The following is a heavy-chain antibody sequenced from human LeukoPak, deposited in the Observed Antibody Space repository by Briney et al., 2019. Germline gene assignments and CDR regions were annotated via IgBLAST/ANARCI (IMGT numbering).Heavy chain of an antibody. CDR2: INHSGST. CDR3: ARPEGYYYYGMDV. D-gene: IGHD1-14*01. CDR1: GGSFSVYY. J-gene: IGHJ6*02. V-gene: IGHV4-34*01. Sequence: PSETLSLTCAVHGGSFSVYYWSWIRQPPGKGLDWIGEINHSGSTNYNPSLKSRVTISVDTSKNQFSLKLSSVTAADTAVYYCARPEGYYYYGMDVWGQGTTVTVSS.